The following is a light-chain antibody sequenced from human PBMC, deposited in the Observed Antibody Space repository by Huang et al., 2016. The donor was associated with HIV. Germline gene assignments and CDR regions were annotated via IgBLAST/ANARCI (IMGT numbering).Light chain of an antibody. Sequence: EIVLTQSPGTLSLSPGERATPSCRASQSVSNSYLAWYQQKPGQAPRLLIYGASSRATGIPDRFSGSGSGTDFTLTISRLEPEDFAVYYCQQYGKSPRTFGQGTKLEIK. CDR2: GAS. CDR1: QSVSNSY. J-gene: IGKJ2*01. CDR3: QQYGKSPRT. V-gene: IGKV3-20*01.